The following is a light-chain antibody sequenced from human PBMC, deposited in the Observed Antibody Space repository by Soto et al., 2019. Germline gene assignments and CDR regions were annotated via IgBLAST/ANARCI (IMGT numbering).Light chain of an antibody. CDR3: QQYGSSPAT. CDR2: GAS. Sequence: DIVLTQSPGTLSLSPGDRATLSCRASQSVSSSYLAWYQQKPGQAPRLLIYGASSRAIGIPDRFSGSGSGTDFTLTISRLEPEDFAVYYCQQYGSSPATFGQGTKVDI. J-gene: IGKJ1*01. CDR1: QSVSSSY. V-gene: IGKV3-20*01.